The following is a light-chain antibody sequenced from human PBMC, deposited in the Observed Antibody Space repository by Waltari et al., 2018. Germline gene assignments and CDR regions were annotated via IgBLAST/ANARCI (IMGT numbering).Light chain of an antibody. CDR2: KAN. V-gene: IGLV8-61*01. Sequence: QTLVTQEPSLSVSPGGTVTLTCALSSVSPSTTSYATWYQQTPGQAPRTLVYKANARSSGVPDRFSGSILGNTAALTITGAQADDESDYYCALYMGSGIWVFGGGTRLTVL. CDR1: SVSPSTTSY. J-gene: IGLJ3*02. CDR3: ALYMGSGIWV.